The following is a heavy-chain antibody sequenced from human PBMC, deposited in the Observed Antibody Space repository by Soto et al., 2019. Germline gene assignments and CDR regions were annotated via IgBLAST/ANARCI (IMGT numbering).Heavy chain of an antibody. CDR3: ARVQYSGYDFKLAFDI. D-gene: IGHD5-12*01. Sequence: QVPLVQSGAQVKKPGASEKVSCKASGYTSENYALHWLRKPPGRRLEWMGWIHAGNGYTKYSQSFQGRVTITRDTSASTVHMDLSSLRSEDTAVYYCARVQYSGYDFKLAFDIWGQGTMVTVSS. V-gene: IGHV1-3*01. CDR1: GYTSENYA. CDR2: IHAGNGYT. J-gene: IGHJ3*02.